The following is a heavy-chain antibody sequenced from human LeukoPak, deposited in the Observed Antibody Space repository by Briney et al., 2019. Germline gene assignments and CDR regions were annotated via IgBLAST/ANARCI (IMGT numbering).Heavy chain of an antibody. D-gene: IGHD3-22*01. CDR1: GFTFSNAW. CDR2: IKSKTDGGTT. J-gene: IGHJ4*02. V-gene: IGHV3-15*01. Sequence: GGSLRLSCAASGFTFSNAWMSWVRQAPGKGLEWVGRIKSKTDGGTTDYAAPVKGRFSISRDDSKNTLYLQMNSLKTEDTAVYYCTSPTTEDSSGYYYFDYWGQGTLVTVSS. CDR3: TSPTTEDSSGYYYFDY.